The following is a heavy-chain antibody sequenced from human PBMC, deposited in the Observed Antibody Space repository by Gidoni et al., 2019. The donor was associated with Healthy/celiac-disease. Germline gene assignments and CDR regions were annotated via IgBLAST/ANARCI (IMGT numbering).Heavy chain of an antibody. CDR2: IYYSGST. Sequence: QVQLQESGPGLVKPSQTLSLPCTVSGASLSSGGYYWSWIRQHPGKGLEWIGYIYYSGSTYYNPSLKSRVTISVDTSKNQFSLKLSSVTAADTAVYYCAREGYCSGGSCQGWFDPWGQGTLVTVSS. V-gene: IGHV4-31*03. D-gene: IGHD2-15*01. CDR1: GASLSSGGYY. CDR3: AREGYCSGGSCQGWFDP. J-gene: IGHJ5*02.